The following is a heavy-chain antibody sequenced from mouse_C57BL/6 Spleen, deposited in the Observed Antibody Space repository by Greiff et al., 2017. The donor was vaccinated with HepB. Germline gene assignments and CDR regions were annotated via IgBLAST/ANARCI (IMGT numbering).Heavy chain of an antibody. J-gene: IGHJ3*01. D-gene: IGHD2-4*01. CDR1: GYTFTSYW. CDR2: IYPSDSET. Sequence: QVQLQQPGAELVRPGSSVKLSCKASGYTFTSYWMDWVKQRPGQGLEWIGNIYPSDSETHYNQKFKDKATLTVDKSSSTAYMQLSSLTSEDSAVYYCATRSYYDYDGEIWFAYWGQGTLVTVSA. CDR3: ATRSYYDYDGEIWFAY. V-gene: IGHV1-61*01.